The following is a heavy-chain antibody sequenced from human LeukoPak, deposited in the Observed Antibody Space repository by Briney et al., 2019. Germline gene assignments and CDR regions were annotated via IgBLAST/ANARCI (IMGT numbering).Heavy chain of an antibody. D-gene: IGHD1-1*01. Sequence: GGSLRLSCAASGFTFSSFWMHWVRQAPGKGLVWVSRINTDGRSISYADSVKGRFTISRDNAKNTLYLQMNSLRAEDTAVYFCTRDTNYFDSWGQRTLVTVSS. CDR1: GFTFSSFW. V-gene: IGHV3-74*01. J-gene: IGHJ4*02. CDR3: TRDTNYFDS. CDR2: INTDGRSI.